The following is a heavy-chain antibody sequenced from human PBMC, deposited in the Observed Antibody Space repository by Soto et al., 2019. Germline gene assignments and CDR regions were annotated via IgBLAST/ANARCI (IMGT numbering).Heavy chain of an antibody. D-gene: IGHD2-15*01. Sequence: QIQLVESGGDVVQPGRSLRLSCTASGYTFGFFGMHWVRQAPGKGLEWVAFISADGTNTYYADSVRGRFTLSRDNSMRTGYLQMNTLRDDDTGLYFCARGNLSFDFDPRGRGTLVTVSS. CDR3: ARGNLSFDFDP. V-gene: IGHV3-30*03. CDR2: ISADGTNT. CDR1: GYTFGFFG. J-gene: IGHJ4*02.